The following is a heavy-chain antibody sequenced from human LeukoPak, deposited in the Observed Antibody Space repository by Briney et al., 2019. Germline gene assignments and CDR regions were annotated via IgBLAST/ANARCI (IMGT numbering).Heavy chain of an antibody. V-gene: IGHV3-48*03. CDR1: GFTFSSYE. D-gene: IGHD2-2*01. J-gene: IGHJ4*02. CDR2: ISTRGTTI. Sequence: GGSLRLSCAASGFTFSSYEMNWVRQAPGKGLEWVSYISTRGTTIYYADSVKGRFTISRDNAKNSLYLQMNSLRAEDTAVYFCARDRSTNYFDYWGQGTLVTASS. CDR3: ARDRSTNYFDY.